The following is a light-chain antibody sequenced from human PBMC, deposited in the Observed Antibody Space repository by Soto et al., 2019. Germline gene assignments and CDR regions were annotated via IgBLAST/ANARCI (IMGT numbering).Light chain of an antibody. CDR3: QQRCDWPLT. CDR1: QSVSSQ. Sequence: EIVLTQSPATLSLSPGERATLSCRASQSVSSQLAWYQQKPGQAPRLLIYDASNRATGIPARFSGSGSATVFTLTISSLEPEDFAVYYCQQRCDWPLTFGGGTKVEIK. V-gene: IGKV3-11*01. CDR2: DAS. J-gene: IGKJ4*01.